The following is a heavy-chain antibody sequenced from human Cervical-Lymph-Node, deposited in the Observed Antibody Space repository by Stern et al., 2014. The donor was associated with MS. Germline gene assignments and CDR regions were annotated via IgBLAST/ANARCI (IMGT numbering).Heavy chain of an antibody. V-gene: IGHV4-4*02. CDR2: IYHGGNT. CDR3: ARGAVAVTNWFDP. J-gene: IGHJ5*02. D-gene: IGHD6-19*01. CDR1: GDSISSTNW. Sequence: VQLVESGPGLVKPSGTLSLTCAVSGDSISSTNWWTWVRQSPGKGLEWIGEIYHGGNTNYNPSLRSRVSISLDRPKNHFSQTLNSVTAADTAVYYCARGAVAVTNWFDPWGQGILVTVSS.